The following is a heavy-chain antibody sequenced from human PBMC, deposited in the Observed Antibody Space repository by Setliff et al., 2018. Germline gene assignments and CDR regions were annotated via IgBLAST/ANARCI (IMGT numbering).Heavy chain of an antibody. CDR3: TTDPGSYNFWSGYPYYYYYMDV. CDR1: GFTFSNAW. J-gene: IGHJ6*03. V-gene: IGHV3-15*01. D-gene: IGHD3-3*01. CDR2: IKSKTDGGTT. Sequence: GSLRLSCAASGFTFSNAWMSWVRQAPGKGLEWVGRIKSKTDGGTTDYAAPVKGRFTISRDDSKNTLYLQMNSLKTEDTAVYCCTTDPGSYNFWSGYPYYYYYMDVWGKGTTVTVSS.